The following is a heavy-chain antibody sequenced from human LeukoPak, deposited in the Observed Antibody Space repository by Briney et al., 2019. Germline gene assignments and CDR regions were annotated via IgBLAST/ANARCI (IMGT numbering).Heavy chain of an antibody. CDR2: IYSSGST. CDR1: GGSISSGDYY. V-gene: IGHV4-30-4*01. CDR3: ARARYYYGSGSKYYFDS. Sequence: SETLSLTCTVSGGSISSGDYYWSWIRQPPGKGLEWIGYIYSSGSTYYNPSLKSRVTIPLDTSKNQFSLKLSSVTAADTAVYYCARARYYYGSGSKYYFDSWGQGTLVTVSS. D-gene: IGHD3-10*01. J-gene: IGHJ4*02.